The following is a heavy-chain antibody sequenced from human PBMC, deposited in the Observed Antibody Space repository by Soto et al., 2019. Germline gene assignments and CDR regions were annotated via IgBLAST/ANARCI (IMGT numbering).Heavy chain of an antibody. CDR3: ARDKGSVDSGSSYSIGPYGMDV. D-gene: IGHD3-3*01. CDR1: GGTFSSYA. V-gene: IGHV1-69*13. J-gene: IGHJ6*02. CDR2: IIPIFGTA. Sequence: SVKVSCKASGGTFSSYAISWVRQAPGQGLEWMGGIIPIFGTANYAQKFQGRVTITADESTSTAYMEPSSLRSEDTAVYYCARDKGSVDSGSSYSIGPYGMDVWGQGTTVTVSS.